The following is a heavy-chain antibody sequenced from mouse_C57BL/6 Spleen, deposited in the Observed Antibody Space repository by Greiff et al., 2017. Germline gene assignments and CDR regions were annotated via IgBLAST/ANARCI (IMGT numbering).Heavy chain of an antibody. Sequence: VQLQQSGPELVKPGASVKISCKASGYTFTDYYMNWVKQSHGKSLEWIGDINPNNGGTSYNQKFKGKATLTVDKSSSTAYMELRSLTSEDSAVYYCALIYYYGSSFFDYWGQGTTLTVSS. V-gene: IGHV1-26*01. J-gene: IGHJ2*01. CDR3: ALIYYYGSSFFDY. CDR1: GYTFTDYY. D-gene: IGHD1-1*01. CDR2: INPNNGGT.